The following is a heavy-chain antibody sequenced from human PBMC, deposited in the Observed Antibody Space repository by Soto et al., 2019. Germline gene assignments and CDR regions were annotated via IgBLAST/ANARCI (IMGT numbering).Heavy chain of an antibody. CDR3: ARLSLRGYCSSTSCYGGWFDP. CDR1: GCSISSSSYY. V-gene: IGHV4-39*01. D-gene: IGHD2-2*01. J-gene: IGHJ5*02. Sequence: SETLSLTCTVSGCSISSSSYYWGWIRQPPGKGLEWIGSIYYSGSTYYNPSLKSRVTISVDTSKNQFSLKLSSVTAADTAVYYCARLSLRGYCSSTSCYGGWFDPWGQGTLVTVSS. CDR2: IYYSGST.